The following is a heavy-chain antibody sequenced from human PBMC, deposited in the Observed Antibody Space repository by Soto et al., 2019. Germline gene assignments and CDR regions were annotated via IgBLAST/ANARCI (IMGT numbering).Heavy chain of an antibody. CDR3: ARSPYYYGSGSYTGIDY. J-gene: IGHJ4*02. CDR1: GYTFTSYD. V-gene: IGHV1-8*01. D-gene: IGHD3-10*01. CDR2: MNPNSGNT. Sequence: QVQLVQSGAEVKKPGASVKVSCKASGYTFTSYDINWVRQATGQGLEWMGWMNPNSGNTGYAQKFKGRVTMTRNTSISTAYMELSSLRSEDTAVYYCARSPYYYGSGSYTGIDYWGQGTLVTVSS.